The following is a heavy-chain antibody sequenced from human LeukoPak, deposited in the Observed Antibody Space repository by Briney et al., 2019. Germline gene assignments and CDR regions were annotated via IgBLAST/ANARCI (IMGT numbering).Heavy chain of an antibody. J-gene: IGHJ4*02. V-gene: IGHV1-3*03. D-gene: IGHD6-13*01. CDR2: INAGNGNT. CDR1: GYTFTSYA. CDR3: ARGSSSWYEGYYFDY. Sequence: GASVKVSCKASGYTFTSYAMHWVRQAPGQRLEWMGWINAGNGNTKYSQEFQGRVTITRDTSASTAYMELSSLRSEDMAVYYCARGSSSWYEGYYFDYWGQGTLVTVSS.